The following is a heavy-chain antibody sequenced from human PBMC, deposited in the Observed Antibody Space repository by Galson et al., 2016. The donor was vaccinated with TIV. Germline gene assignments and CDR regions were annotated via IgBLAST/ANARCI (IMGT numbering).Heavy chain of an antibody. D-gene: IGHD3-9*01. J-gene: IGHJ4*02. CDR2: ISFDGNNK. Sequence: SLRLSCAASGFTFRSYGMHWVRQAPGKGLEWVAVISFDGNNKYYADSVKGRFTISRDNSKNTLYLQMNNLRTEDTAVYYCARDLGDDEVLTGHLEPVGYFDNWGQGTLLTVSS. V-gene: IGHV3-30*03. CDR1: GFTFRSYG. CDR3: ARDLGDDEVLTGHLEPVGYFDN.